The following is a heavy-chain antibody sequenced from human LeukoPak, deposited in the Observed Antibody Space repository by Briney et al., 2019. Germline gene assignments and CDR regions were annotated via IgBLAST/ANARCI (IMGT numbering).Heavy chain of an antibody. V-gene: IGHV3-7*04. D-gene: IGHD5-18*01. J-gene: IGHJ4*02. Sequence: GRSLRLSCAASAFTFSTYWMSWVRQAPGKGLEWVANIKQDGSEKYYVDSVKGRFTISRDNAKDSLYLQMNSLRAEDTAVYYCARARFSYGHYYFDYWGQGTLVTVSS. CDR3: ARARFSYGHYYFDY. CDR2: IKQDGSEK. CDR1: AFTFSTYW.